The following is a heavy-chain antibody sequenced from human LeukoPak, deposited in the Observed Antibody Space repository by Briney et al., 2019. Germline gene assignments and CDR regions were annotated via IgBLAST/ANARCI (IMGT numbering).Heavy chain of an antibody. V-gene: IGHV4-39*07. CDR3: AREGEYCSSTSCSEGHAFDI. Sequence: SEILSLTCTVSGGSISSSSYYWGWIRQPPGKGLEWIGSIYYSGSTYYNPSLKSRVTISVDTSKNQFSLKLSSVTAADTAVYYCAREGEYCSSTSCSEGHAFDIWGQGTMVTVSS. D-gene: IGHD2-2*01. CDR2: IYYSGST. J-gene: IGHJ3*02. CDR1: GGSISSSSYY.